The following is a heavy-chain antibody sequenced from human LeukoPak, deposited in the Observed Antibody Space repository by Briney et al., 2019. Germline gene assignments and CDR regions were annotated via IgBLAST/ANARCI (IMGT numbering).Heavy chain of an antibody. Sequence: PGRSLSLSCAASGFTFSSYAMHWVRQAPAKGLEWVAVISYDGSNKYYTDSVKGRFSISRDNSKNTLYLQMNSLRAEDTAVYYRAKDPGYCSGGSCYYFDYWGQGTLVTVSS. CDR2: ISYDGSNK. J-gene: IGHJ4*02. D-gene: IGHD2-15*01. V-gene: IGHV3-30*18. CDR3: AKDPGYCSGGSCYYFDY. CDR1: GFTFSSYA.